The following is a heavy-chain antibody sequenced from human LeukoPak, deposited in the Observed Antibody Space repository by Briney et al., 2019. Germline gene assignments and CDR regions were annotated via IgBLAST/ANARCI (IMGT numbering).Heavy chain of an antibody. Sequence: PGGSLRLSRAASGFTFSRYAMSWVRQAPGKGLEWVSSISGGSTYYADSVKGRFTISRDNSKNTLYLQMNSLRAEDTAVYYCAKGGYNYGYVDYWGQGTLVTVSS. D-gene: IGHD5-18*01. CDR1: GFTFSRYA. J-gene: IGHJ4*02. V-gene: IGHV3-23*01. CDR2: ISGGST. CDR3: AKGGYNYGYVDY.